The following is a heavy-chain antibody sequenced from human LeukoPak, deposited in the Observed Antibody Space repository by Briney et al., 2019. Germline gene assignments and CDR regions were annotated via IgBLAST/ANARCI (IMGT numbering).Heavy chain of an antibody. CDR3: AKEEAAGYSYGVTDY. Sequence: GGSLRLSCAASGFTFSIYGMSWVRQAPGKGLEWVSAISGSGGSTYYADSVKGRFTISRDNSKNTLYLQMNSLRAEDTAVYYCAKEEAAGYSYGVTDYWGQGTLVTVSS. D-gene: IGHD5-18*01. J-gene: IGHJ4*02. V-gene: IGHV3-23*01. CDR1: GFTFSIYG. CDR2: ISGSGGST.